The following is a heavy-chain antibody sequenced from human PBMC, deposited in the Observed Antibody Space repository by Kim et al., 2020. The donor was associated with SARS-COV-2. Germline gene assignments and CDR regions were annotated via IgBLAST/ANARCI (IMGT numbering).Heavy chain of an antibody. CDR1: GGTFSSYA. J-gene: IGHJ6*02. CDR2: IIPIFGTA. CDR3: ARGPPPIRGFGESDRRFLYYYYYGMDV. Sequence: SVKVSCKASGGTFSSYAISWVRQAPGQGLEWMGGIIPIFGTANYAQKFQGRVTITADESTSTAYMELSSLRSEDTAVYYCARGPPPIRGFGESDRRFLYYYYYGMDVWGQGTTVTVSS. D-gene: IGHD3-10*01. V-gene: IGHV1-69*13.